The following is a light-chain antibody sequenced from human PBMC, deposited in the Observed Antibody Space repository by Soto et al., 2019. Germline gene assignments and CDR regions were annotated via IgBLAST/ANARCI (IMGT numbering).Light chain of an antibody. Sequence: ETVLTQSPGTLSLSPGERASLSCRASSTVDSIYLAWYQQKPGQSPRLLIYGASNRATGIPDRFSGSGSGTDFTLTISRLEPEDFAVYYCQQYGSSLTVGGGTKVEIQ. V-gene: IGKV3-20*01. CDR3: QQYGSSLT. CDR1: STVDSIY. J-gene: IGKJ4*01. CDR2: GAS.